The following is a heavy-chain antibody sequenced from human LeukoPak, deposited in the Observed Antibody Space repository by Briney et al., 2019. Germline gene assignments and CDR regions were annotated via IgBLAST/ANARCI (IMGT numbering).Heavy chain of an antibody. D-gene: IGHD5-24*01. CDR3: AKDRGTPDAFDL. CDR1: GFTFGGYW. J-gene: IGHJ3*01. Sequence: GGSLRLSCAGSGFTFGGYWMHWVRQAPGKGLVWVSRVDNDGGNTIYEDSVKGRFTISRDNAKHTLYLQMSSLRAEDTAVYYCAKDRGTPDAFDLWGQGTMVTVSS. CDR2: VDNDGGNT. V-gene: IGHV3-74*01.